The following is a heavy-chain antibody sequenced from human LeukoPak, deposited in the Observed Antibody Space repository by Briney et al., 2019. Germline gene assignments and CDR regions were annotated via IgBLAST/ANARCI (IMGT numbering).Heavy chain of an antibody. V-gene: IGHV1-2*02. CDR1: GYTFTNSY. CDR3: ARDVYYDIVRSRQRRGGLAY. D-gene: IGHD3-9*01. Sequence: ASVKVSCKASGYTFTNSYIHWVRQAPGQGLEWMGWINPNSGGTNYAQKFQGRVTMTRDTSISTAYMELSRLRSDDTAVYYCARDVYYDIVRSRQRRGGLAYWGQGTLVTVSS. J-gene: IGHJ4*02. CDR2: INPNSGGT.